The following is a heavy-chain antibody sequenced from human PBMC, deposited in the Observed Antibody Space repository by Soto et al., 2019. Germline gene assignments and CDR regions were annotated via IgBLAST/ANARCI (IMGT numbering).Heavy chain of an antibody. Sequence: EVQLLESGGGLVQPGGSLRRSCAASGFTFSSYAMSWVRQAPGKGLEWVSAISGSGGSTYYADSVKSRFTITRDNSKYTLYLKMNSLRPEETAVYYCAKNDSGGLDYWGQGTQVNASS. CDR1: GFTFSSYA. CDR3: AKNDSGGLDY. J-gene: IGHJ4*02. CDR2: ISGSGGST. D-gene: IGHD1-26*01. V-gene: IGHV3-23*01.